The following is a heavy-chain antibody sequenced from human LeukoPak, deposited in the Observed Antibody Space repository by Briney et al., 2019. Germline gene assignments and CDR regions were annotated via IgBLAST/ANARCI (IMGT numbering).Heavy chain of an antibody. CDR1: GFTFSTYA. Sequence: PGGSLRLSCAASGFTFSTYAMSWVRQAPGKGLEWVSAISANGGSTFYADSVKGRFTISRDNSKNTLYLQMNSLRVEDTAVYYCAKITDGELRRFDYWGQGTRVTVSS. J-gene: IGHJ4*02. CDR3: AKITDGELRRFDY. CDR2: ISANGGST. V-gene: IGHV3-23*01. D-gene: IGHD1-26*01.